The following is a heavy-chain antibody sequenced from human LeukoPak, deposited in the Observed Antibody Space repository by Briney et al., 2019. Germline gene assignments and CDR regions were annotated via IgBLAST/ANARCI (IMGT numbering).Heavy chain of an antibody. CDR3: ARGTLYSGWSYYFDY. Sequence: SETLSLTCTVSGGSISSYYWSWIRQPPGKGLEWIGSIYYSGSTYYNPSLKSRVTISVDMSKNHFSLRLSSVTAADTAMYYCARGTLYSGWSYYFDYWGQGSQVTVSS. D-gene: IGHD6-19*01. CDR1: GGSISSYY. J-gene: IGHJ4*02. V-gene: IGHV4-59*12. CDR2: IYYSGST.